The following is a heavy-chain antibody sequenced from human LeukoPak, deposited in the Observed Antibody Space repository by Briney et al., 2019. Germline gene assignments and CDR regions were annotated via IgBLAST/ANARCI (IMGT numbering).Heavy chain of an antibody. CDR2: IIPIFGTA. Sequence: SSVKVSCKASGGTFSSYAISWVRQAPGQGLEWMGGIIPIFGTANYAQKFQGRVTITTDESTSTAYMELSSLRSEDTAVYYCARADCSSTSCYHYFDYWGQGTLVTVSS. CDR1: GGTFSSYA. CDR3: ARADCSSTSCYHYFDY. J-gene: IGHJ4*02. V-gene: IGHV1-69*05. D-gene: IGHD2-2*01.